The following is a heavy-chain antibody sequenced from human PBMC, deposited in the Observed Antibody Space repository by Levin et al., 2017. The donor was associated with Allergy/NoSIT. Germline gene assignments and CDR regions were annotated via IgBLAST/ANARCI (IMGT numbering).Heavy chain of an antibody. Sequence: GESLKISCKGSGYSFTSYWISWVRQMPGKGLEWMGRIDPSDSYTNYSPSFQGHVTISTDKSFSTAYLQWSSLKASDTAMYYCARLVSSYSYYYYMDVWAKGPRSPSP. V-gene: IGHV5-10-1*01. D-gene: IGHD3-10*01. CDR1: GYSFTSYW. CDR2: IDPSDSYT. CDR3: ARLVSSYSYYYYMDV. J-gene: IGHJ6*03.